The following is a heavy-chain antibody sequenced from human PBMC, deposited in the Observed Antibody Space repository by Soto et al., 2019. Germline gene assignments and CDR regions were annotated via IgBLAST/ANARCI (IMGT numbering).Heavy chain of an antibody. Sequence: GVSLRLSCAASGFTFSSYAMHWVRQAPGKGLEWVAVISYDGSNKYYADSVKGRSTISRDNSKNTLYLQMNSLRAEDTAVYYCARAGGGLYTWGQGTLVTVSA. CDR1: GFTFSSYA. V-gene: IGHV3-30-3*01. CDR3: ARAGGGLYT. J-gene: IGHJ4*02. CDR2: ISYDGSNK. D-gene: IGHD3-10*01.